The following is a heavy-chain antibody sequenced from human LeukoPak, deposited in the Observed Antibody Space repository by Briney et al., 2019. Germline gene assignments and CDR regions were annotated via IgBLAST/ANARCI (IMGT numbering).Heavy chain of an antibody. Sequence: ASVKVSCKASGYIFMDYYLHWVRQAPGQGLEWMAWIGPNSGATKSAAKFQGRLTLTTDTSINTAYMELSSLTFDDMAVYYCARTTVGTKRTFVEMDTIQGVYFDFWGRGTLVTVSS. CDR1: GYIFMDYY. V-gene: IGHV1-2*02. CDR3: ARTTVGTKRTFVEMDTIQGVYFDF. CDR2: IGPNSGAT. D-gene: IGHD5-24*01. J-gene: IGHJ4*02.